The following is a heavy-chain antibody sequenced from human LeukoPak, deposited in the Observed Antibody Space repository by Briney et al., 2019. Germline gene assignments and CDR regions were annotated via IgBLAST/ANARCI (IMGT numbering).Heavy chain of an antibody. CDR1: GYTFTSYD. V-gene: IGHV1-8*01. D-gene: IGHD3-10*01. CDR3: ARGWFGQLLQDY. J-gene: IGHJ4*02. Sequence: ASVKLSCKASGYTFTSYDINWVRQATGQGPEWMGWMNPNSGNTGYAQQFQGRVTMTRTTSTSTAYMELSSLRSDDTAVCYCARGWFGQLLQDYWGQGTLVTVYS. CDR2: MNPNSGNT.